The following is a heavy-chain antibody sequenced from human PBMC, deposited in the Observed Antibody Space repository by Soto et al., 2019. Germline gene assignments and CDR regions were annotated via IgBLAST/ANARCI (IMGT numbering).Heavy chain of an antibody. D-gene: IGHD4-17*01. Sequence: GGSLRLSCAASGFTFSSYAMRWVRQAPGKGLEWVSAISGSGGSTNYADSVKGRFTISRDNSKNTLYLQMNSLRAEDTAVYYCAKDDSYGDQYYYYYYMDVWGKGTPVTVSS. CDR3: AKDDSYGDQYYYYYYMDV. J-gene: IGHJ6*03. CDR2: ISGSGGST. V-gene: IGHV3-23*01. CDR1: GFTFSSYA.